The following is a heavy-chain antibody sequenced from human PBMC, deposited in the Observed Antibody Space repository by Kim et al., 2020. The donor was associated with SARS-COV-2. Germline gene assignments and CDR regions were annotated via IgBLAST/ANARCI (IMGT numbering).Heavy chain of an antibody. J-gene: IGHJ3*02. CDR3: ASNDAFDI. V-gene: IGHV1-2*02. CDR2: SGGT. Sequence: SGGTNYAQKFQGRVTMTRDTSISTAYMELSRLRSDDTAVYYCASNDAFDIWGQGTMVTVSS.